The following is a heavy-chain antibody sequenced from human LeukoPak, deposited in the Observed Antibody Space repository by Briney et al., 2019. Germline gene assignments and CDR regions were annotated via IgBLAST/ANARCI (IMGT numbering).Heavy chain of an antibody. V-gene: IGHV3-74*01. D-gene: IGHD3-22*01. J-gene: IGHJ4*02. CDR2: INSDGSST. Sequence: GGSLRLSCAASGFTFSSYWMHWVRQAPGKGLVWVSRINSDGSSTSYADSVKGRFTISRDNAKNTLYLQMNSLRAEDTAVYYCASRPPYYYDSSGYYYPPDYWGQGTLVTVSS. CDR1: GFTFSSYW. CDR3: ASRPPYYYDSSGYYYPPDY.